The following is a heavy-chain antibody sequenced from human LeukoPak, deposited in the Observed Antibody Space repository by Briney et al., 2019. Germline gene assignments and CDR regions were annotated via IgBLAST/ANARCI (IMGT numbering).Heavy chain of an antibody. V-gene: IGHV3-7*01. Sequence: GESLKISCAASGFTFSSYWMSWVRQAPGKGLEWVANIKQDGSEKYYVDSVKGRFTISRDNAKNSLYLQMNSLRAEDTAVYYCARELTEWLAFDYWGQGTLVTVSS. CDR1: GFTFSSYW. J-gene: IGHJ4*02. D-gene: IGHD6-19*01. CDR2: IKQDGSEK. CDR3: ARELTEWLAFDY.